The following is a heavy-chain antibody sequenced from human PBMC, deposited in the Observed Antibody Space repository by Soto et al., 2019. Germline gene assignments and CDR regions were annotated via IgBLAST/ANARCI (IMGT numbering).Heavy chain of an antibody. CDR1: GFTFSSYG. J-gene: IGHJ4*02. D-gene: IGHD3-22*01. V-gene: IGHV3-33*01. CDR3: ARELHYDSSGYSLTYYFDY. Sequence: GGSLRLSCAASGFTFSSYGMHWVRQAPGKGLEWVAVIWYDGSNKYYADSVKGRFTISRDNSKNTLYLQMNSLRAEDTAVYYCARELHYDSSGYSLTYYFDYWGQGTLVTVS. CDR2: IWYDGSNK.